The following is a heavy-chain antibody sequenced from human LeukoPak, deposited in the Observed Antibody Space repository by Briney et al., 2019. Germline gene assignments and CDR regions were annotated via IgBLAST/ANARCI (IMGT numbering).Heavy chain of an antibody. D-gene: IGHD3-3*01. V-gene: IGHV4-59*01. CDR1: GGSISSCY. J-gene: IGHJ5*02. Sequence: SETLSLTCTVSGGSISSCYWSWIRQPPGKGLEWIGYIYYSGSTNYNPSLKSRVTISVDTSKNLFSLKLSSVTAADTAVYYCARVGRKYYDFWSGYYSWFDPWGQGTLVTVSS. CDR3: ARVGRKYYDFWSGYYSWFDP. CDR2: IYYSGST.